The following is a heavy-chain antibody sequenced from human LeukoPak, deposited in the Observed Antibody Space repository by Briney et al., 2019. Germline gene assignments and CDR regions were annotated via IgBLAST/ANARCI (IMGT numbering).Heavy chain of an antibody. V-gene: IGHV3-23*01. CDR1: GFTVRNYA. CDR2: ISGTGGST. D-gene: IGHD2/OR15-2a*01. CDR3: AKVVAGNIDYYFDY. Sequence: GGSLRLSCAASGFTVRNYAMSWVRQAPGKGLEWVAGISGTGGSTHYADSVKGRFNISRDNSKNTVYLQMRNLRVEHTAVYYCAKVVAGNIDYYFDYWGQGILVAVSS. J-gene: IGHJ4*02.